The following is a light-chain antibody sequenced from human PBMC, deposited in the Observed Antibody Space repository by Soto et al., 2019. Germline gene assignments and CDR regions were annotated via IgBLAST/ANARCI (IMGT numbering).Light chain of an antibody. Sequence: EIVLTQSPGSLSLSPGERATLSSRASQSVSSYLAWYQQKPGQAPRLLISGASSRATGFPDRFSGSGSGTDFSLTISRLEPEDSAVYYCQQYSSPPRTFGQGTKVEIK. V-gene: IGKV3-20*01. CDR3: QQYSSPPRT. CDR1: QSVSSY. J-gene: IGKJ1*01. CDR2: GAS.